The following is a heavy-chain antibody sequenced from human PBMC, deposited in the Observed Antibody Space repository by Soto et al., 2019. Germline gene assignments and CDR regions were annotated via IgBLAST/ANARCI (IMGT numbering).Heavy chain of an antibody. CDR2: IIPIFGTA. Sequence: ASVKVSCKASGGTFSSYAISWVRQAPGQGLEWMGGIIPIFGTANYAQKFQGRVTITADESTSTAYMELSSLRSEDTAVYYCARLRFQYSSSWYDAFDIWGQGTMVTVSS. J-gene: IGHJ3*02. D-gene: IGHD6-13*01. V-gene: IGHV1-69*13. CDR1: GGTFSSYA. CDR3: ARLRFQYSSSWYDAFDI.